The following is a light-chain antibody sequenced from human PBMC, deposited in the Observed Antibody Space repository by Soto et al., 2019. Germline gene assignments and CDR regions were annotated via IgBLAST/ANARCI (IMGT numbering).Light chain of an antibody. J-gene: IGKJ2*01. Sequence: DIQMTQSPSSLSASVGDRVIITCQASQDISNYLNWYQQKPGKAPELLIYDASNLETGVPSRFIGSGSGTDFTFTISSLQPDDFATYYCQQFVNLPYTFGQGTKLDIK. CDR3: QQFVNLPYT. V-gene: IGKV1-33*01. CDR1: QDISNY. CDR2: DAS.